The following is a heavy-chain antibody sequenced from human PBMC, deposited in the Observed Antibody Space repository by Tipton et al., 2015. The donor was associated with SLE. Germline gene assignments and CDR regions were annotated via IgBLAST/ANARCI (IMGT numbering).Heavy chain of an antibody. CDR3: AAMYGDARTNWFDS. Sequence: TLSLTCSVYGDSLSGQYWSWIRQPPGKGLEWIAYISYTGTADYSPSLKSRVTISLDTSMNQFSLKLNSVTAADTALYYCAAMYGDARTNWFDSWGQGTLVTVSS. J-gene: IGHJ5*01. V-gene: IGHV4-59*08. CDR2: ISYTGTA. D-gene: IGHD4-17*01. CDR1: GDSLSGQY.